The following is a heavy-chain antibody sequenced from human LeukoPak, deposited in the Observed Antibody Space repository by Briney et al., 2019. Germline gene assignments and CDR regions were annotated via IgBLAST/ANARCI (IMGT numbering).Heavy chain of an antibody. CDR2: INPNSGGT. CDR1: GYTFTGYY. D-gene: IGHD5-18*01. CDR3: AREGGHSYGSWSFDY. J-gene: IGHJ4*02. V-gene: IGHV1-2*06. Sequence: GASVKVSCKTSGYTFTGYYMHWVRQAPGQGLEWMGRINPNSGGTNYAQKFQGRVTMTRDTSTSTVYMELSSLRSEDTAVYYCAREGGHSYGSWSFDYWGQGTLVTVSS.